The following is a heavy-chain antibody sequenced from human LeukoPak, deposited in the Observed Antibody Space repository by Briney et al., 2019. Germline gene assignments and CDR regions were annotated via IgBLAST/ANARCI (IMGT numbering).Heavy chain of an antibody. V-gene: IGHV4-31*03. J-gene: IGHJ4*02. CDR1: GGSISSGGYY. D-gene: IGHD5-18*01. Sequence: SETLSLTCTVSGGSISSGGYYWSWIRQHPGKGLEWIGYIYYSGSTYYNPSLKSRVTISVDTSKNQFSLKLSSVTAADTAVYYCAGGYSYGSVDYWGQGTLVTVSS. CDR2: IYYSGST. CDR3: AGGYSYGSVDY.